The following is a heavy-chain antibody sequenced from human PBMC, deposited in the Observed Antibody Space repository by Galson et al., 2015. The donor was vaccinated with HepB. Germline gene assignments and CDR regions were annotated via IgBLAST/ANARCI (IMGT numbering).Heavy chain of an antibody. CDR1: GGSISTSNYY. CDR2: IYYSVST. J-gene: IGHJ2*01. CDR3: ARRVYTHGYSWYFDL. V-gene: IGHV4-39*01. D-gene: IGHD5-18*01. Sequence: SETLSLTCIVSGGSISTSNYYWGWIRQPPGMGLEWLGNIYYSVSTSYNPSLRGRVAITVDTPKNQLFLKLMSMTGADTATYYCARRVYTHGYSWYFDLWGRGTVVSVSS.